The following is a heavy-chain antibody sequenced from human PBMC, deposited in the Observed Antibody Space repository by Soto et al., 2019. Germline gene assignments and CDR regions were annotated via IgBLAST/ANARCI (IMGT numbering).Heavy chain of an antibody. J-gene: IGHJ6*02. D-gene: IGHD3-3*01. V-gene: IGHV3-11*01. Sequence: QVQLVESGGGLVKPGGSLRLSCAGSGFSFSDYYMTWIRQAPGKGLEWLSYISSGGYPIYYADSVKGRFTISRDNAKNSVYLQMNSLRAEDTAVYYCARDNRTFWNAYYRRYDYYGMDVWGQGTTVTV. CDR3: ARDNRTFWNAYYRRYDYYGMDV. CDR1: GFSFSDYY. CDR2: ISSGGYPI.